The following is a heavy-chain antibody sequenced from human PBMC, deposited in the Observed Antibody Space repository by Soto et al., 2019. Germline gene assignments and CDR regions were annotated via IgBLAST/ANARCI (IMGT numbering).Heavy chain of an antibody. V-gene: IGHV3-23*01. CDR1: GFTFSSYA. CDR2: ISGSGGST. J-gene: IGHJ4*02. D-gene: IGHD2-15*01. Sequence: GGSLRLSCAASGFTFSSYAMSWVRQAPGKGLEWVSAISGSGGSTYYADSGKGRFTISRDNSKNTLYLQMNSLRAEDTAVYYWAKDGRPCSGGSCYLDPYYFDSWGQGTLVTVSS. CDR3: AKDGRPCSGGSCYLDPYYFDS.